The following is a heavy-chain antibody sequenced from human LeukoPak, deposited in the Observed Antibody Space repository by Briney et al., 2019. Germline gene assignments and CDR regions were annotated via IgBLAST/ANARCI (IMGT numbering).Heavy chain of an antibody. V-gene: IGHV3-13*01. CDR3: ARDRGRYYMDV. J-gene: IGHJ6*03. Sequence: GGSLRLSCAASGFTFSNYDMHWVRQATGKGLEWVSGIGTAGGIYYPGSVKGRFTISRENAKNSLYLQMNSLRAGDTAVYYCARDRGRYYMDVWGKGTTVTISS. CDR2: IGTAGGI. D-gene: IGHD6-25*01. CDR1: GFTFSNYD.